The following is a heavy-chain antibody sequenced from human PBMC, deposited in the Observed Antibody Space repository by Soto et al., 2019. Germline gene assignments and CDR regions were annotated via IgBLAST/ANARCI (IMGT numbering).Heavy chain of an antibody. CDR2: IYYSGST. D-gene: IGHD3-22*01. Sequence: PSETLALTCTVSGGSISSYYWSWIRQPPGKGLEWIGYIYYSGSTNYNPSLKSRVTISVDTSKNQFSLKLSSVTAADTAVYYCAGTEIYYDSSEDYWGQGTLVTVSS. V-gene: IGHV4-59*01. J-gene: IGHJ4*02. CDR3: AGTEIYYDSSEDY. CDR1: GGSISSYY.